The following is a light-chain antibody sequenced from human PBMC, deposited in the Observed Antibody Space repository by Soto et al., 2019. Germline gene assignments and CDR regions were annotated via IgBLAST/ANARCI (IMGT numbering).Light chain of an antibody. J-gene: IGLJ2*01. CDR3: QSYDNPRSASV. CDR2: GSS. V-gene: IGLV1-40*01. CDR1: SSNIGAGHV. Sequence: QSVLTQPPSVSGAPGQRVTISCTGSSSNIGAGHVVHWYQQFPGRAPNLLIYGSSNRPSGVPDRFSGSKSGTSASLAITGLQAEDEADYYCQSYDNPRSASVFGGGTKLPVL.